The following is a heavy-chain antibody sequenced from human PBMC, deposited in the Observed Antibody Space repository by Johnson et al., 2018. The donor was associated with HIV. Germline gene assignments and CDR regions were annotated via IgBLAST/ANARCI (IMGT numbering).Heavy chain of an antibody. Sequence: EVQLVESGGGLVQPGGSLRLSCVASGISFSSYWMHWVRQAPGKGLVWVSRIKSDGTSTNYADSVKGRFPISRDNATDTRYLQLNSLTAEDTAVYYCARAGIVFDIWGQGTMVTVSS. J-gene: IGHJ3*02. CDR1: GISFSSYW. CDR3: ARAGIVFDI. V-gene: IGHV3-74*02. CDR2: IKSDGTST. D-gene: IGHD2-15*01.